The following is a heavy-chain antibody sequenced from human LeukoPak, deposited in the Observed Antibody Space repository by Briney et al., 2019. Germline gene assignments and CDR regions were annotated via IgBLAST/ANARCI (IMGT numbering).Heavy chain of an antibody. CDR1: GGSISSGGYY. D-gene: IGHD3-22*01. CDR3: ARDYYDSSGYPNWFDP. V-gene: IGHV4-30-2*01. Sequence: SQTLSLTCTVSGGSISSGGYYWSWIRQPPGKGLEWIGYIYHSGSTYYNPSLKSRVTISVDRSKNQFSLKLSSVTAADTAVYYCARDYYDSSGYPNWFDPWGQGTLVTVSS. CDR2: IYHSGST. J-gene: IGHJ5*02.